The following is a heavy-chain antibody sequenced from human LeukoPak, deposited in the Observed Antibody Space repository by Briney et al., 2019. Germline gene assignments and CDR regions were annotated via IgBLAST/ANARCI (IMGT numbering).Heavy chain of an antibody. J-gene: IGHJ3*02. CDR2: IHYSGTTYP. CDR1: GGSISSSNW. V-gene: IGHV4-4*02. CDR3: ARIRRWFGEIEYDAFDI. Sequence: SETLSLTCAVSGGSISSSNWWSWVRQPPGKGLEWIGYIHYSGTTYPYYNPSLKSRVTISVDRSKNQFSLKLSSVTAADTAVYYCARIRRWFGEIEYDAFDIWGQGTMVTVSS. D-gene: IGHD3-10*01.